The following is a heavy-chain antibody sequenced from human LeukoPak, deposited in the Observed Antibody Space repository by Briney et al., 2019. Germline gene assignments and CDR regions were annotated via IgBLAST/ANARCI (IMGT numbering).Heavy chain of an antibody. CDR3: ARHARRYYYYYGMDV. Sequence: SETPSLTCTVSGGSISSSSYYWGWIRQPPGKGLEWIGSIYYSGSTYYNPSLKSRVTISVDTSKNQFSLKLSSVTAADTAVYYCARHARRYYYYYGMDVWGQGTTVTVSS. V-gene: IGHV4-39*01. CDR2: IYYSGST. J-gene: IGHJ6*02. CDR1: GGSISSSSYY.